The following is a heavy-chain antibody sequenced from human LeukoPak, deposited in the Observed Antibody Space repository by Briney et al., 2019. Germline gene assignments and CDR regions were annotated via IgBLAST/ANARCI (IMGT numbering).Heavy chain of an antibody. CDR1: GYTLTELS. Sequence: GASVKVSCKVSGYTLTELSMHWVRQAPGKGLEWMGGFDPEDGETIYAQKFQGRVTMTEDTSTDTAYMELSSLRSEDTAVYYCATGLNGYDSSALHYWGQGTLVTVPS. CDR3: ATGLNGYDSSALHY. V-gene: IGHV1-24*01. D-gene: IGHD3-22*01. CDR2: FDPEDGET. J-gene: IGHJ4*02.